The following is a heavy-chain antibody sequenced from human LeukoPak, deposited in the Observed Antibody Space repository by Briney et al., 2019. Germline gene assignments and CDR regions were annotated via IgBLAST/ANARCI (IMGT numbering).Heavy chain of an antibody. CDR2: IYTSGST. D-gene: IGHD1-26*01. CDR3: ARGAGRAIAVGAPPWFVYYMDV. CDR1: GGSISSGSYY. Sequence: SQTLSLTCTVSGGSISSGSYYWSWIRQPAGKGLEWIGRIYTSGSTNYNPSLKSRVTISVDTSKNQFSLKLSSVTAADTAVYYCARGAGRAIAVGAPPWFVYYMDVWGKGTTVTVSS. V-gene: IGHV4-61*02. J-gene: IGHJ6*03.